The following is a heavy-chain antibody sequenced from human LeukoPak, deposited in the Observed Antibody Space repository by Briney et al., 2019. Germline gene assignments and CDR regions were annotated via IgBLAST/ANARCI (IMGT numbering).Heavy chain of an antibody. J-gene: IGHJ6*03. CDR3: ARVQPYYYYYYMDV. D-gene: IGHD1-1*01. V-gene: IGHV5-51*01. Sequence: WIGWVRPMPGKGLEWMGIIYPGDSDTRYSPSFQGQVTISADNSISTAYLQWSSLKASDTAMYYCARVQPYYYYYYMDVWGKGTTVTVSS. CDR2: IYPGDSDT. CDR1: W.